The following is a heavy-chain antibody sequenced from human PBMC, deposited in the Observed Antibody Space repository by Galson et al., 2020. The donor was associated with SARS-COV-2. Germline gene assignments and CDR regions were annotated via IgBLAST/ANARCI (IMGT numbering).Heavy chain of an antibody. CDR3: ARGGYDSSGYSSF. CDR2: INSDGSST. CDR1: GFTFSSYW. J-gene: IGHJ3*01. Sequence: GGSLRLSCAASGFTFSSYWMHWVRQAPGKGLVWVSRINSDGSSTSYADSVKGRFTISRDNAKNTLYLQMNSLRAEDTAVYYCARGGYDSSGYSSFWGQGTMVTVSS. D-gene: IGHD3-22*01. V-gene: IGHV3-74*01.